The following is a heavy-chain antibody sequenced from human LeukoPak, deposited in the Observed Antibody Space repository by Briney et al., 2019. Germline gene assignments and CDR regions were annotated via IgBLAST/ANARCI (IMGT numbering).Heavy chain of an antibody. J-gene: IGHJ4*02. CDR1: GFTFSNYW. CDR3: ARLLAAAGLVFDS. D-gene: IGHD6-13*01. V-gene: IGHV3-7*01. CDR2: IKQDGSEK. Sequence: GGSLRLSCEASGFTFSNYWMSWVRQAPGKGQEWVANIKQDGSEKNYVDSVKGRFTISRGNSKNTLYLQMNSLRAEDTAVYYCARLLAAAGLVFDSWGQGTLVTVSS.